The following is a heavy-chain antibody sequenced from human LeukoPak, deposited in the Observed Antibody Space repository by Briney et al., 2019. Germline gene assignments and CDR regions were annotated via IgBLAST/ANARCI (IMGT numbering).Heavy chain of an antibody. Sequence: GGSLRLSCAASGFTFSSYAMHWVRQAPGKGLEWVAVISYDGGNKYYADSVKGRFTISRDNSKNTLYLQMNSLRAEDTAVYYCARDNSGYDWDDAFDIWGQGTMVTVSS. CDR3: ARDNSGYDWDDAFDI. CDR1: GFTFSSYA. CDR2: ISYDGGNK. V-gene: IGHV3-30-3*01. D-gene: IGHD5-12*01. J-gene: IGHJ3*02.